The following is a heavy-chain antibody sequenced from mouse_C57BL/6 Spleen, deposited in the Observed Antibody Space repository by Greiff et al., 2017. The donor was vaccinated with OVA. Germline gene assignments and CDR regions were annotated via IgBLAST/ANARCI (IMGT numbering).Heavy chain of an antibody. D-gene: IGHD2-1*01. CDR1: GYTFTDYE. CDR2: IDPETGGT. CDR3: TFRNYALYYAMDY. J-gene: IGHJ4*01. V-gene: IGHV1-15*01. Sequence: QVQLQQSGAELVRPGASVTLSCKASGYTFTDYEMHWVKQTPVHGLEWIGAIDPETGGTAYNQKFKGKAILTAYKSSSTAYMELRSLTSEDSAVYYCTFRNYALYYAMDYWGQGTSVTVSS.